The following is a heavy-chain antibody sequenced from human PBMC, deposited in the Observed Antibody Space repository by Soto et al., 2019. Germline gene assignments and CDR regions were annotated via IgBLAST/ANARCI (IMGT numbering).Heavy chain of an antibody. V-gene: IGHV1-8*01. J-gene: IGHJ6*02. D-gene: IGHD3-3*01. CDR1: GYTFTSYD. Sequence: ASVKVSCKASGYTFTSYDINWVRQATGQGLEWMGWMNPNSGNTGYAQKFQGRVTMTRNTSISTAYMELGSLRSEDTAVYYCARHPATDFWSGYLRPSKSGMDVWGQGTTVTVSS. CDR2: MNPNSGNT. CDR3: ARHPATDFWSGYLRPSKSGMDV.